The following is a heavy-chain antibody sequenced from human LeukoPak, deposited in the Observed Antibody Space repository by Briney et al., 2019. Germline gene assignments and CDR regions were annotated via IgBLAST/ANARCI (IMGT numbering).Heavy chain of an antibody. J-gene: IGHJ4*02. V-gene: IGHV4-59*01. D-gene: IGHD3-16*01. CDR1: GDSISRYY. CDR2: IYYSGST. CDR3: ARDGPQGGVY. Sequence: SETLSLTCSVPGDSISRYYWSWIRQPPGKGLEWIGYIYYSGSTNYNPSLKSRVTISVDTSKNQFSLKLSSVTAADTAVYYCARDGPQGGVYWGQGTLVTVSS.